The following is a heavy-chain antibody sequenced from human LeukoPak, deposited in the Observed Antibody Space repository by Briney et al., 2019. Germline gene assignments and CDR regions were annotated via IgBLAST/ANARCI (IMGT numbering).Heavy chain of an antibody. Sequence: GGSLRLSCAASGFTFSSYGMSWVRQAPGKGLEWVSGISGSGGSTYYVDSVKGRFTISRDNSKNTLYLQMNSLRAEDTAVYYCASNMVRGAKNDYWGQGTLVTVSS. CDR1: GFTFSSYG. CDR2: ISGSGGST. D-gene: IGHD3-10*01. CDR3: ASNMVRGAKNDY. V-gene: IGHV3-23*01. J-gene: IGHJ4*02.